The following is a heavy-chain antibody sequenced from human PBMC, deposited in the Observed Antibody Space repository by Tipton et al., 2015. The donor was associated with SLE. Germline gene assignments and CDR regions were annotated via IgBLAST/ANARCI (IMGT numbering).Heavy chain of an antibody. Sequence: TLSLTCAVYGGSFSGYYWSWIRQPPGKGLEWIGSIYHSGSTYYNPSLKSRVTISVDTSKNQFSLKLSSVTAADTAVYYCASRTSLGTIFEDYWGQGALVTVSS. CDR1: GGSFSGYY. CDR2: IYHSGST. V-gene: IGHV4-34*01. D-gene: IGHD3-3*01. J-gene: IGHJ4*02. CDR3: ASRTSLGTIFEDY.